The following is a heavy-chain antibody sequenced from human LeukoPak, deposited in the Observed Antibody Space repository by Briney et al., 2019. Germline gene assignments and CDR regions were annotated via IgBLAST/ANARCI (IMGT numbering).Heavy chain of an antibody. D-gene: IGHD2-2*02. CDR1: GGSISSYY. V-gene: IGHV4-4*07. CDR3: ARDRVVVVPAAIPYYYYGMDV. CDR2: IYTSGST. Sequence: SSETLSLTCTVSGGSISSYYWSWIRQPAGKGLEWIGRIYTSGSTNYNPSLKSRVTMSVDTSKNQFSLKLSSMTAADTAVYYCARDRVVVVPAAIPYYYYGMDVWGQGTTVTVSS. J-gene: IGHJ6*02.